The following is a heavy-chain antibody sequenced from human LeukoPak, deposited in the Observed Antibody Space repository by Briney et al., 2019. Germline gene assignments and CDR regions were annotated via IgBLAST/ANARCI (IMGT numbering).Heavy chain of an antibody. CDR1: GYTFTGYY. J-gene: IGHJ4*02. D-gene: IGHD4-17*01. V-gene: IGHV1-69*04. CDR2: IIPILGIA. CDR3: ARGGSRHDYGDLLLDY. Sequence: GASVKVSCKASGYTFTGYYMHWVRQAPGQGLEWMGRIIPILGIANYAQKFQGRVTITADKSTSTAYMELSSLRSEDTAVYYCARGGSRHDYGDLLLDYWGQGTLVTVSS.